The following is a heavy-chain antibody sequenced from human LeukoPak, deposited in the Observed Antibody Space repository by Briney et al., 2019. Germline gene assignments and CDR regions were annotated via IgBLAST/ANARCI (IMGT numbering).Heavy chain of an antibody. CDR2: IYTSGGT. CDR1: GGSISSGSYY. D-gene: IGHD5-18*01. CDR3: ARAAGSDTAHNIDY. J-gene: IGHJ4*02. V-gene: IGHV4-61*02. Sequence: SQTLSLTCTVSGGSISSGSYYWSWIRQPAGKGLEWIGRIYTSGGTNYNPSLKSRVTISVDTSKNQFSLKLSSVTAADTAVYYCARAAGSDTAHNIDYWGQGTLVTVSS.